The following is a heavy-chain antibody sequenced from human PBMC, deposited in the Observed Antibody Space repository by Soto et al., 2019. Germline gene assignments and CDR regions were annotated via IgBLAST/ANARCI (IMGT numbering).Heavy chain of an antibody. CDR3: ARGQEGVVATH. J-gene: IGHJ4*02. Sequence: QVQLQQWGAGLLKPSETLSLTCAVNGGSLTGYYWSWIRQPPGKGLEWIGEIKDGGVTNYSPSLKSRVTMSADTSKNQLSLNLNSVTAADTAVYYCARGQEGVVATHWDQGTLVTVSS. CDR2: IKDGGVT. V-gene: IGHV4-34*01. D-gene: IGHD5-12*01. CDR1: GGSLTGYY.